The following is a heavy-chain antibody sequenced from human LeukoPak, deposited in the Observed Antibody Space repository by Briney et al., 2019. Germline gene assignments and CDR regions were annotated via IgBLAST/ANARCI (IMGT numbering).Heavy chain of an antibody. CDR3: ASLKNYYDSSGNLVTDAFDI. Sequence: ASVKVSCKASGYTFTSYYMHWVRQAPGQGLEWMGIINPSGGSTSYAQKFQGRVTMTRDTSTSTVYMELRSLRSDDTAVYYCASLKNYYDSSGNLVTDAFDIWGQGTMVTVSS. D-gene: IGHD3-22*01. J-gene: IGHJ3*02. V-gene: IGHV1-46*01. CDR1: GYTFTSYY. CDR2: INPSGGST.